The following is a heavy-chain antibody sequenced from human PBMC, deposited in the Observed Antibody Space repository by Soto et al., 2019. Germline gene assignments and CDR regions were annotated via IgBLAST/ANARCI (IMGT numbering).Heavy chain of an antibody. J-gene: IGHJ4*02. V-gene: IGHV3-33*01. CDR3: ARDRGYCSGGSCYYFDY. CDR1: GFTFSSYG. CDR2: IWYDGSNK. Sequence: GGSLRLSCAASGFTFSSYGMHWVRQAPGKGLEWVAVIWYDGSNKYYADSVKGRFTITRDNSKITLYLQMNSLRAEDTAVYYCARDRGYCSGGSCYYFDYWGQGTLVTVSS. D-gene: IGHD2-15*01.